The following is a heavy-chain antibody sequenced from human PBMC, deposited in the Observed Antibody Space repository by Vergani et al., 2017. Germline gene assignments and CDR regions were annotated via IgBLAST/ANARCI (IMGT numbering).Heavy chain of an antibody. D-gene: IGHD3-10*02. V-gene: IGHV4-61*10. J-gene: IGHJ4*02. CDR1: GGSVSSGSYY. CDR2: IYYSGST. Sequence: QVQLQESGPGLVKPSEPLSLTCTVSGGSVSSGSYYRSWIRQPAGKGLEWIGYIYYSGSTNYNPSLTSRVTISEDTSKNQFSLKLSSLTAADTAVYYCARDPATVRDGGFDYWGQGTLVTVSS. CDR3: ARDPATVRDGGFDY.